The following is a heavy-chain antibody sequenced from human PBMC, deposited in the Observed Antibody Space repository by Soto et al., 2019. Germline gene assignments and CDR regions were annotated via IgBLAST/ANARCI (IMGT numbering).Heavy chain of an antibody. Sequence: GGSLRLSCAASGFTFDDYAMHWVRQAPGKGLEWVSGINWKSGNIGYADSVKGRFTISRDNAKSSLYLHMNSLRPEDTALYYCAKDLSVGIVLPGTLDFWGQGTLVTVSS. CDR1: GFTFDDYA. CDR2: INWKSGNI. CDR3: AKDLSVGIVLPGTLDF. D-gene: IGHD6-19*01. V-gene: IGHV3-9*01. J-gene: IGHJ4*02.